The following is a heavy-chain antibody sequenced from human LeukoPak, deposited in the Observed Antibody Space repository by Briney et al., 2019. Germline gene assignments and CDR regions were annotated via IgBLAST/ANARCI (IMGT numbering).Heavy chain of an antibody. Sequence: ASVKVFCNASGGIFSSFSMSWARRTPGQARVWMGWINPSSDDTNYEQKVQSRVTITRDKSISTAYMEVSRLRSDDTAVYYCASGRLGPGTSGTTGHLWYWGRGTLVTVS. CDR1: GGIFSSFS. CDR2: INPSSDDT. V-gene: IGHV1-2*02. CDR3: ASGRLGPGTSGTTGHLWY. J-gene: IGHJ4*02. D-gene: IGHD1-1*01.